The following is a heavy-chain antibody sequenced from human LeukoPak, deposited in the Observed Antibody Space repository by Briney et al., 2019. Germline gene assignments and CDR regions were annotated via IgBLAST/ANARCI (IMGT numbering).Heavy chain of an antibody. CDR1: GGSISSGGYY. Sequence: SETLSLTCTVSGGSISSGGYYWSWIRQHPGKGLEWIGYIYYSGSTYYNPSLKSRVTISVDTSKNQFSLKLSSVTAADTAVYYCARVRGSGSYKNFDYWGQGTLVTVSS. CDR3: ARVRGSGSYKNFDY. CDR2: IYYSGST. D-gene: IGHD3-10*01. V-gene: IGHV4-31*03. J-gene: IGHJ4*02.